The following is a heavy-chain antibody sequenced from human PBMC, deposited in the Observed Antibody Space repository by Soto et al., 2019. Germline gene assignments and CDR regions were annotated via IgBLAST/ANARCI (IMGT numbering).Heavy chain of an antibody. D-gene: IGHD6-19*01. V-gene: IGHV3-30-3*01. CDR2: ISYDGSNK. CDR3: ARDKSPYSSGWHNRHFDY. CDR1: GFTFSTYA. J-gene: IGHJ4*02. Sequence: QVQLVESGGGVVQPGRSLRLYCAASGFTFSTYAMHWVRQAPGKGLEWVAVISYDGSNKYYADSVKGRFTISRDNSKNTLYLQMNSLRAEDTAVYYCARDKSPYSSGWHNRHFDYCGQGTIVTVSS.